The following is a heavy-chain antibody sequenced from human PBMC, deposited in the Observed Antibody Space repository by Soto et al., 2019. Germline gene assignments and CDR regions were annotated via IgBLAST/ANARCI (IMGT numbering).Heavy chain of an antibody. V-gene: IGHV3-23*01. J-gene: IGHJ4*02. D-gene: IGHD6-13*01. CDR1: GCTFISHA. Sequence: GGSLRLSCASSGCTFISHAMNWVRQAPGKGLEWVSSISGSGGGSYYADSVKGRFTVSRDNSENTLYLQMNSLRAEDTAVYYCAKYWDIAAAGTSDYWGQGTLVTVSS. CDR3: AKYWDIAAAGTSDY. CDR2: ISGSGGGS.